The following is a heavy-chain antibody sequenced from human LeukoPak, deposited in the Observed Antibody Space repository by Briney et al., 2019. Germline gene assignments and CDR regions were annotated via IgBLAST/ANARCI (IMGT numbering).Heavy chain of an antibody. CDR3: ARGVNYYGSGSYLEGIEDVNWFDP. Sequence: SETLSLTCTVSGVSISSYYWSWIRQPPGKGLEWVGYIYYSESTNYNPSLKSRVTISVDTSKNQFSLKLSSVTAADTAVYYCARGVNYYGSGSYLEGIEDVNWFDPWGQGTLVTVSS. D-gene: IGHD3-10*01. J-gene: IGHJ5*02. CDR2: IYYSEST. V-gene: IGHV4-59*01. CDR1: GVSISSYY.